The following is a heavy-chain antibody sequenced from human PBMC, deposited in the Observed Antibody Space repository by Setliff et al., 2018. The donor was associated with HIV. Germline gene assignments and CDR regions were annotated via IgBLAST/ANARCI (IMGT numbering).Heavy chain of an antibody. J-gene: IGHJ4*02. CDR3: SNWNTTVDADS. V-gene: IGHV4-38-2*01. Sequence: PSETLSLTCAVSVYSIGSGSFWGWIRQPPGKGLEWIATIPHNGGTYYTPDPSLTGRVTISLYTSKNQFSLKLAFVTAADTAVYYCSNWNTTVDADSWGQGTLVTVSS. CDR1: VYSIGSGSF. CDR2: IPHNGGT. D-gene: IGHD1-1*01.